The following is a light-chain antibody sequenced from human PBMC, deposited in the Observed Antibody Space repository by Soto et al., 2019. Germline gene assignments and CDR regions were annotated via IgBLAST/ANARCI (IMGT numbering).Light chain of an antibody. CDR1: QSVSSN. Sequence: EIVMTQSPATLSVSPGERATLSCRASQSVSSNLAWYQQRPGQAPRLLVHGVSTRATGIPARFSGSGSGTEFTLTISGLQSEDFAVYYCQQYSIWRTFGQGTKVDI. CDR3: QQYSIWRT. CDR2: GVS. V-gene: IGKV3-15*01. J-gene: IGKJ1*01.